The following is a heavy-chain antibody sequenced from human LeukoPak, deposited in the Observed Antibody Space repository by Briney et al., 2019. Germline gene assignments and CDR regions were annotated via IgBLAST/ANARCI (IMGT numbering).Heavy chain of an antibody. V-gene: IGHV3-7*01. J-gene: IGHJ6*03. CDR1: GFTFSSYW. CDR3: ARDSWSIAVAETYMDV. Sequence: GGSLRLSCAASGFTFSSYWMSWVRQAPGKGLEWVANIKQDGSEKYYVDSVKGRFTISRDNAKNSLYLKMNSLRAEDTAVYYCARDSWSIAVAETYMDVWGKGTTVTVSS. D-gene: IGHD6-19*01. CDR2: IKQDGSEK.